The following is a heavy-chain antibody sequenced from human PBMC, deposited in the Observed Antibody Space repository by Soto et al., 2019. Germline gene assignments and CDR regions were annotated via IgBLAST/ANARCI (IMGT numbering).Heavy chain of an antibody. Sequence: EVQLVESGGGLVQPGGSLRLSCAASGFTFSNYWMHWVRQAPGKGLVWVSRINSDGSTTSYADSVKGRFTISRDNAKNTLYLQMNSLRAEDTAVYYCARVRVHEYYFDSWGPGTLVTVSS. CDR1: GFTFSNYW. CDR2: INSDGSTT. J-gene: IGHJ4*02. CDR3: ARVRVHEYYFDS. V-gene: IGHV3-74*01.